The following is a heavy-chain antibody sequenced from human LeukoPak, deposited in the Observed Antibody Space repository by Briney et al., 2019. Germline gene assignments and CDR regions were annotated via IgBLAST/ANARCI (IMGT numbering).Heavy chain of an antibody. CDR2: INHSGST. V-gene: IGHV4-34*01. J-gene: IGHJ4*02. Sequence: SETLSLTCAVYGGSFSGYYWSWNRQPPGKGLEWIGEINHSGSTNYNPSLKSRVTISVDTSKNQFSLKLSSVTAADTAVYYCARCPHTGVNYHDSSGYYYWGLGTLVTVSS. D-gene: IGHD3-22*01. CDR3: ARCPHTGVNYHDSSGYYY. CDR1: GGSFSGYY.